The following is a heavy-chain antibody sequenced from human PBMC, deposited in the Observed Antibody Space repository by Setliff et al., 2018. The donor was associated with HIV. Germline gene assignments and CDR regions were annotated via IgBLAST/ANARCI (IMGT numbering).Heavy chain of an antibody. J-gene: IGHJ6*02. Sequence: PSETLSLTCTVSGGSISSYYWSWIRQPAGKGLEWIGRIYTSGSTNYNPSLKSRVTMSVDTSKNQFSLKVNSVTAADTAVYYCARGDVYCTNGVCYNQHYYPMDVWGQGTTVTVSS. CDR3: ARGDVYCTNGVCYNQHYYPMDV. D-gene: IGHD2-8*01. CDR1: GGSISSYY. CDR2: IYTSGST. V-gene: IGHV4-4*07.